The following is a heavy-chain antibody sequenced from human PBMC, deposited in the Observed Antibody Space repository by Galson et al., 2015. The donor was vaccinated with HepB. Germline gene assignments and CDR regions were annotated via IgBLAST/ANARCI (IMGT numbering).Heavy chain of an antibody. CDR2: ISGSGGGT. CDR3: AKDHSSSAIAYYYYAMDV. J-gene: IGHJ6*02. D-gene: IGHD6-13*01. CDR1: GFTFSSYA. V-gene: IGHV3-23*01. Sequence: SLRLSCAVSGFTFSSYAMNWVRQAPGKGLEWVSTISGSGGGTYYADSVKGRFTISRDNSKNTLYLQMNSLRADDTAVYYCAKDHSSSAIAYYYYAMDVWGQGTMVTVSS.